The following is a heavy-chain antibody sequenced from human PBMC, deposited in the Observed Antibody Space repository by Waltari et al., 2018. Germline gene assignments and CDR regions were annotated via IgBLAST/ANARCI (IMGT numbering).Heavy chain of an antibody. CDR3: TRDEA. J-gene: IGHJ5*02. CDR1: GFTFSDYW. CDR2: IKQDGSEK. V-gene: IGHV3-7*01. Sequence: EVQLVESGGGLVQPGGSLRLSCEGSGFTFSDYWRSWVRQAPGKGLEWVANIKQDGSEKDYVDSVKGRFTISRDNAKKLRYLQMNSLRGEDTAVYYCTRDEAWGQGTLVTVSS.